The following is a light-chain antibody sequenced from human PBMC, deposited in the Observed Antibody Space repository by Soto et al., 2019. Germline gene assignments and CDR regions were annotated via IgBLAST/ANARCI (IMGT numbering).Light chain of an antibody. CDR1: QTIDSY. CDR2: DAS. CDR3: QQRSIWPLT. J-gene: IGKJ4*01. V-gene: IGKV3-11*01. Sequence: EIVLTQSPATLSLSPGERATLSCRASQTIDSYLAWYQQKPGQAPRLLIYDASNRATGIPARFSGSGSATDFTLTISSLEPEDFAVYYCQQRSIWPLTFGGGTKVEMK.